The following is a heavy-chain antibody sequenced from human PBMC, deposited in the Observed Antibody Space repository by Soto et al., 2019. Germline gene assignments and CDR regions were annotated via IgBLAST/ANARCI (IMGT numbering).Heavy chain of an antibody. Sequence: GESLKISCKGSGYGFTSYWIGWVRQMPGKGLEWMGIIYPGDSDTRYSPSFQGQVTISADKSISTAYLQWSSLKASDTAMYYCARRRGSSWYKTTGYYGMDVWGQGTTVTVSS. J-gene: IGHJ6*02. CDR1: GYGFTSYW. CDR2: IYPGDSDT. D-gene: IGHD6-13*01. CDR3: ARRRGSSWYKTTGYYGMDV. V-gene: IGHV5-51*01.